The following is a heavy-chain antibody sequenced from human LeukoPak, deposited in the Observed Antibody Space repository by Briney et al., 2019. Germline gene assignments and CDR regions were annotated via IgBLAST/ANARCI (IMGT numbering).Heavy chain of an antibody. CDR3: AKSSSTSRNYYFDY. D-gene: IGHD2-2*01. J-gene: IGHJ4*02. V-gene: IGHV3-23*01. Sequence: GGSLRLSCAASGFTFSSYAMSWVRQAPGKGLEWVSAISGSGGSTYYADSVKGRFTISRDNSKNTLYLQMNSLGAEDTAVSYCAKSSSTSRNYYFDYWGQGTLVTVSS. CDR2: ISGSGGST. CDR1: GFTFSSYA.